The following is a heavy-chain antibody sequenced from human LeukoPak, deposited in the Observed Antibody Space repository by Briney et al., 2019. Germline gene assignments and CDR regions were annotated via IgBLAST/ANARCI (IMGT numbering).Heavy chain of an antibody. Sequence: GGSLSLSCAASGFTFSHYDKHWVRQPIGKSLEWVSAIGIGDDTHYLGSVKGRFTISRENAKNSVYLQMNRLRDGDTAVYYCARLGAVGGIYGMDVWGQGTTVTVSS. CDR2: IGIGDDT. V-gene: IGHV3-13*04. J-gene: IGHJ6*02. CDR1: GFTFSHYD. CDR3: ARLGAVGGIYGMDV. D-gene: IGHD6-19*01.